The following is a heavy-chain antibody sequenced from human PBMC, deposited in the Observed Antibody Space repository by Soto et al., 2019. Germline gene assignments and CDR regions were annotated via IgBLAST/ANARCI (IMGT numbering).Heavy chain of an antibody. CDR3: ARGIQYRYGMDV. CDR2: INGDGSNT. J-gene: IGHJ6*02. Sequence: EVQLVESGGTLVQPGGSLRLSCAATGFTFTNYWMHWVRQAPGKGRVWVSRINGDGSNTFYADSVKGRLTISRDNAENTVYLQMNSLRAEDTAVYYCARGIQYRYGMDVWGQGTTVTVSS. V-gene: IGHV3-74*01. CDR1: GFTFTNYW. D-gene: IGHD3-16*02.